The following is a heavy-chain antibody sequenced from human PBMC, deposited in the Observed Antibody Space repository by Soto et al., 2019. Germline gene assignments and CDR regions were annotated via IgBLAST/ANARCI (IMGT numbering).Heavy chain of an antibody. Sequence: QVQLVQSGAEVKKPGASVKVSCKASGYTFTSYDINGVRQATGQGLEWMGWMNPNSGNTGYAQKFQGRVTMTRNTSISTAYMELSSLRSEDTAVYYCARFAPDEQWLDYWGQGTLVTVSS. J-gene: IGHJ4*02. CDR1: GYTFTSYD. D-gene: IGHD6-19*01. V-gene: IGHV1-8*01. CDR3: ARFAPDEQWLDY. CDR2: MNPNSGNT.